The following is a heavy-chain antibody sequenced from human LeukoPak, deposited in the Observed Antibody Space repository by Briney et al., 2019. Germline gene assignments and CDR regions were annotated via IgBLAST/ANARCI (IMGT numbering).Heavy chain of an antibody. CDR3: ARDARDYGDYGWYFQH. CDR2: IIPIFGTA. CDR1: GGTFSSYA. D-gene: IGHD4-17*01. Sequence: SVKVSCKASGGTFSSYAISWVRQAPGQGLEWMGRIIPIFGTANYAQKFQGRVTITTDESTSTAYMELSSLRSEDTAVYYCARDARDYGDYGWYFQHWGQGILVTVSS. J-gene: IGHJ1*01. V-gene: IGHV1-69*05.